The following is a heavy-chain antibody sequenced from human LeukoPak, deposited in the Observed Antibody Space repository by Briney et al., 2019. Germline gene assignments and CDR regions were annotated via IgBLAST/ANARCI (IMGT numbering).Heavy chain of an antibody. CDR2: IYHSGST. D-gene: IGHD5-18*01. CDR1: GGSISSGGYS. Sequence: SQTLSLTCAVSGGSISSGGYSWSWIRQPPGKGLEWIGYIYHSGSTYYNPSLKSRVTISVDRSKNQFSLKLSSVTAADTAVYYCARSRGYSYGYDYWGQGTLVTVSS. J-gene: IGHJ4*02. CDR3: ARSRGYSYGYDY. V-gene: IGHV4-30-2*01.